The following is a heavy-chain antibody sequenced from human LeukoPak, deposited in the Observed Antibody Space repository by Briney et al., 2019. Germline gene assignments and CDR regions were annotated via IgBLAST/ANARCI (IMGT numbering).Heavy chain of an antibody. Sequence: GGSLRLSCAASGFTFSDYYMSWIRQAPGKGLEWVSYISSSGSTIYYADSVKGRFTISRDNAKNSLYLQMNSLRAEDTAVYYCAREGFGELLSSFYYYYYGMDVWGQGTTVTVSS. J-gene: IGHJ6*02. CDR1: GFTFSDYY. V-gene: IGHV3-11*01. CDR3: AREGFGELLSSFYYYYYGMDV. CDR2: ISSSGSTI. D-gene: IGHD3-10*01.